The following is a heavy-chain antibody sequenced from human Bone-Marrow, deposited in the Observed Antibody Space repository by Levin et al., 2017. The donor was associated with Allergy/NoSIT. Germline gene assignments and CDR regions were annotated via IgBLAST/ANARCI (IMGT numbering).Heavy chain of an antibody. Sequence: GESLKISCAASGFTLSSYSMNWVRQAPGKGLEWVSYINAASKNIHYEDSVKGRFTISRDNAKNSLYLQMDNLRVEDTAVYYCARDGTHGYSGFDFDYWGQGTLVTVSS. D-gene: IGHD5-12*01. CDR1: GFTLSSYS. J-gene: IGHJ4*02. CDR2: INAASKNI. V-gene: IGHV3-48*01. CDR3: ARDGTHGYSGFDFDY.